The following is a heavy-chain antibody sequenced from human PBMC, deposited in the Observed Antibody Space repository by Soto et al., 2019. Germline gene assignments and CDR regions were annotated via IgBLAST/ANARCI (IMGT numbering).Heavy chain of an antibody. J-gene: IGHJ5*02. CDR1: GGSVSSGSYY. CDR2: IYYSGST. D-gene: IGHD3-9*01. V-gene: IGHV4-61*01. CDR3: ARVQWDYDILTRPRGRRWFDP. Sequence: PSETLSLTCTVSGGSVSSGSYYWSWIRQPPGKGLEWIGYIYYSGSTNYNPSLKSRVTISVDTSKNQFSLKLSSVTAADTAVYYCARVQWDYDILTRPRGRRWFDPWGQGTLVTVS.